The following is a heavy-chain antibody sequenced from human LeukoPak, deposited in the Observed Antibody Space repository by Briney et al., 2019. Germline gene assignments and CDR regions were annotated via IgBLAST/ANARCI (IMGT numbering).Heavy chain of an antibody. Sequence: ASVKVSCKASGYTFTSYYMHWVRQAPGQGLEWMGIINPSGGSTSYAQKFQGRVTMTRDTSTSTVYMELSSLRSEDTAVYYCARDTGLGDYVSPLDYWGQGTLVTVSS. J-gene: IGHJ4*02. CDR2: INPSGGST. CDR3: ARDTGLGDYVSPLDY. CDR1: GYTFTSYY. V-gene: IGHV1-46*01. D-gene: IGHD4-17*01.